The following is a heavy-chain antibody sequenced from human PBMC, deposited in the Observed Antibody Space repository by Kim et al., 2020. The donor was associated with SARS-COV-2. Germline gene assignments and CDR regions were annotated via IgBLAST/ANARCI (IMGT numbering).Heavy chain of an antibody. D-gene: IGHD2-21*01. CDR3: VTYSDDHYYYYMDV. V-gene: IGHV3-21*01. Sequence: HADSVPGRFTSSSDNGKNSLYLQMHSLRAEDTAVYYCVTYSDDHYYYYMDVWGKGTTVTVSS. J-gene: IGHJ6*03.